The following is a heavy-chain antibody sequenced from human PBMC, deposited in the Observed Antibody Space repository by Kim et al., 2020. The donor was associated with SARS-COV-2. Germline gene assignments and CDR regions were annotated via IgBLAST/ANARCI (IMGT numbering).Heavy chain of an antibody. CDR1: GGSISSSSYY. CDR3: ARHPMALLFDY. V-gene: IGHV4-39*01. D-gene: IGHD3-10*01. CDR2: IYYSGST. Sequence: SETLSLTCTVSGGSISSSSYYWGWIRQPPGKGLEWIGSIYYSGSTYYNPSLKSRVTISVDTSKNQFSLKLSSVTAADTAVYYCARHPMALLFDYWGQGTLVTVSS. J-gene: IGHJ4*02.